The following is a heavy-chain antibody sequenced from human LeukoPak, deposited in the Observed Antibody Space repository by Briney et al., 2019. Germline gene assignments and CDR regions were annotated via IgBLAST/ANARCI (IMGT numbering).Heavy chain of an antibody. CDR3: AKCRDNRAIFGVVISRNGYYMDV. Sequence: ASVKVSCKASGYTFTGYYMHWVRQAPGQGLGWMGWMNLNSGNKGYEQKFQGRVTMTGNTTIRTAYMELSSLRSEDTAVYYCAKCRDNRAIFGVVISRNGYYMDVWGKGTTVTVSS. J-gene: IGHJ6*03. V-gene: IGHV1-8*02. D-gene: IGHD3-3*01. CDR1: GYTFTGYY. CDR2: MNLNSGNK.